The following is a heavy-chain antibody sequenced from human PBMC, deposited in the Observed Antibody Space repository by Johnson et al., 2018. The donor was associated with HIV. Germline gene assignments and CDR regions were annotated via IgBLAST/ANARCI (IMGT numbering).Heavy chain of an antibody. Sequence: QVQLVESGGGLVKPGGSLRLSCAASGVTFSDYYMSWIRQAPGKGLEWISYISSGGSPKYYADSVKGRFTISRDNAKNSLYLQMNSLRAEDTAVYYCARGRPSGSHDACDIWSQGTMVTVSS. CDR2: ISSGGSPK. CDR3: ARGRPSGSHDACDI. V-gene: IGHV3-11*04. D-gene: IGHD3-22*01. CDR1: GVTFSDYY. J-gene: IGHJ3*02.